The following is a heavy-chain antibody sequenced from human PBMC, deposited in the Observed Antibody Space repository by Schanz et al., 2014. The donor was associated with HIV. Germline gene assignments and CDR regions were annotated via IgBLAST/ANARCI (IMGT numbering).Heavy chain of an antibody. CDR3: AKDAYSSTWYLGENWFDP. V-gene: IGHV3-30*18. Sequence: QVQLVESGGGVVQPGRSLRLSCAASGFTFSTYGMHWVRQGPGKGLEWVAFISYDGSNKYYADSVKGRFTISRDNSKNTLYLQMRSLRPEDTAVYYCAKDAYSSTWYLGENWFDPWGQGTLVTVSS. J-gene: IGHJ5*02. CDR2: ISYDGSNK. D-gene: IGHD6-13*01. CDR1: GFTFSTYG.